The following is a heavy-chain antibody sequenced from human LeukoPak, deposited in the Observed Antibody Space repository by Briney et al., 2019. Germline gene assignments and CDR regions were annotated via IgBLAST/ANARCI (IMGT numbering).Heavy chain of an antibody. CDR1: GFTFSSYG. CDR3: ARDIAAGGFMDV. CDR2: ISYDGSNK. V-gene: IGHV3-30*03. D-gene: IGHD6-13*01. J-gene: IGHJ6*03. Sequence: PGRSLRLSCAASGFTFSSYGMHWVRQAPGKGLEWVAVISYDGSNKYYADSVKGRFTSSRDNSKNTLYLQMNSLRAEDTAVYYCARDIAAGGFMDVWGKGTTVTVSS.